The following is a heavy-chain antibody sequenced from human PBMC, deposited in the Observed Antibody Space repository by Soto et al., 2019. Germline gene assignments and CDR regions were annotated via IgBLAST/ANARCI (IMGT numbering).Heavy chain of an antibody. CDR3: ARDRAEYDFWSGYRHDAFDI. D-gene: IGHD3-3*01. V-gene: IGHV3-48*01. Sequence: EVQLVESGGGLVQPGGSLRLSCAASGFTFSSYSMNWVRQAPGKGLEWVSYISSSSSTIYYADSVKGRFTISRDNAKHSLYLQMNSLRAEDTAVYYCARDRAEYDFWSGYRHDAFDIWGQGTMVTVSS. J-gene: IGHJ3*02. CDR1: GFTFSSYS. CDR2: ISSSSSTI.